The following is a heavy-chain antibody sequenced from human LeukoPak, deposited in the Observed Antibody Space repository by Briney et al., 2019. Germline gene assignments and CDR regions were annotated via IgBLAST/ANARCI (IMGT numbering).Heavy chain of an antibody. V-gene: IGHV1-18*01. Sequence: ASVTVSFKASGYTFTIYGISWVRQAPGQGLEWMGWISAYNGNTNYAQKLQGRVTMTTDTSTSTAYMELRSLRSDDTAVYYCARGGGLWFGETPYYYYYMDVWGKGTTVTVSS. D-gene: IGHD3-10*01. CDR3: ARGGGLWFGETPYYYYYMDV. J-gene: IGHJ6*03. CDR1: GYTFTIYG. CDR2: ISAYNGNT.